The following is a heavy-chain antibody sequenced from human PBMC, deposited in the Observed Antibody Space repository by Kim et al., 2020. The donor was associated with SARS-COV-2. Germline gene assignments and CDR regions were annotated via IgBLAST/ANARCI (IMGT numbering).Heavy chain of an antibody. D-gene: IGHD4-17*01. CDR3: TGTYGGAH. CDR2: INSAGSLT. J-gene: IGHJ4*02. Sequence: GGSLRLSCTASGFTVSSDWMNWVRQAPGKGLVWIARINSAGSLTNYAGSVKGRFTISRDNAKNTLYLQMNSLRADDTGVYYCTGTYGGAHWGQGTLVTAS. CDR1: GFTVSSDW. V-gene: IGHV3-74*01.